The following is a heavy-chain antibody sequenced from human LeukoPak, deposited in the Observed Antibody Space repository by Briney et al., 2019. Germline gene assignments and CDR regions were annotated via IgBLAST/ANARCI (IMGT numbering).Heavy chain of an antibody. CDR3: ARRSVGDYGSGSYFDY. CDR2: IIPIFGTA. V-gene: IGHV1-69*06. D-gene: IGHD3-10*01. Sequence: GSSVTVSFKASGGTFSIYAISWVRKAPGQGLEWMGGIIPIFGTANYAQKFQGRVTITADKSTSTAYMELSSLRSEDTAVYYCARRSVGDYGSGSYFDYWGQGTLVTVSS. CDR1: GGTFSIYA. J-gene: IGHJ4*02.